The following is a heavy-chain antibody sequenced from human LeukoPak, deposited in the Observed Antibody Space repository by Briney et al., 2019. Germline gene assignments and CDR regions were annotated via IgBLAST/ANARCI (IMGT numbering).Heavy chain of an antibody. CDR3: ARKSGYARDY. Sequence: SETLSLTCAVYGESFSGYFWNWIRQPPGKGLEWIGEINHSGSTSNHNPSLKSRVSMSVDTSKNQFSLKLSSVTAADTAVYYCARKSGYARDYWGQGNLVTVSS. J-gene: IGHJ4*02. CDR2: INHSGSTS. V-gene: IGHV4-34*01. D-gene: IGHD5-12*01. CDR1: GESFSGYF.